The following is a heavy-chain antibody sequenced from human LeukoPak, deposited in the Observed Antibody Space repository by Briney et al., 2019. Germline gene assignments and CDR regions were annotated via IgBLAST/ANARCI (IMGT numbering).Heavy chain of an antibody. J-gene: IGHJ6*02. D-gene: IGHD6-13*01. CDR3: ARDSSIYGMDV. CDR1: GGSISSGDYY. V-gene: IGHV4-30-2*01. CDR2: IYHSEST. Sequence: PSQTLSLTCTVSGGSISSGDYYWSWIRQPPGKGLEWIGYIYHSESTYYNPSLKSRVTISVDRSKNQFSLKLSSVTAADTAVYYCARDSSIYGMDVWGQGTTVTVSS.